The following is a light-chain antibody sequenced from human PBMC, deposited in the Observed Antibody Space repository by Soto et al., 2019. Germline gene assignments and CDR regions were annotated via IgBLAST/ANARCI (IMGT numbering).Light chain of an antibody. CDR3: SSYAGSNNYV. Sequence: QSALTQPASVSGSPGQSITISCTGTSSDVGGYNYVSWYQQHPGKAPKLIIYEVSNRPSGVSNRFSGSKSGNMASMTISGLQAEDEADYYCSSYAGSNNYVFGTGTKLTVL. CDR1: SSDVGGYNY. J-gene: IGLJ1*01. V-gene: IGLV2-14*01. CDR2: EVS.